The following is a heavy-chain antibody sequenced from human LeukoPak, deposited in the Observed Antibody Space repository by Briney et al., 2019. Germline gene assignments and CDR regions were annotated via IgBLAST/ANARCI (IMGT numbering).Heavy chain of an antibody. D-gene: IGHD1-1*01. Sequence: ASETLSLTCAVYGGSFSGYYWSWIRQPPGKGLEWIGEINHSGSTNYNPSLKSRVTISVDTSKNQFSLKLSSVTAADTAVYYCARVNINNWHSCDYWGQGTLVTVSS. CDR2: INHSGST. J-gene: IGHJ4*02. CDR1: GGSFSGYY. CDR3: ARVNINNWHSCDY. V-gene: IGHV4-34*01.